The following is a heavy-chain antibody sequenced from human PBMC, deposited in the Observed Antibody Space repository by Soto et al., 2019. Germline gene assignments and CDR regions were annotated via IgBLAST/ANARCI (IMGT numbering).Heavy chain of an antibody. CDR1: GYTFTSYG. J-gene: IGHJ5*02. CDR2: ISAYNGNT. Sequence: QVQLVQSGAEVKKPGASVKVSCKASGYTFTSYGISWVRQAPGQGLEWMGWISAYNGNTNYAQKLQGRVTMTSDTSTSTAYMELRSLRSDDTAVYYCAREIAVAGTWGWFDPWGQGTLVTVSS. D-gene: IGHD6-19*01. CDR3: AREIAVAGTWGWFDP. V-gene: IGHV1-18*01.